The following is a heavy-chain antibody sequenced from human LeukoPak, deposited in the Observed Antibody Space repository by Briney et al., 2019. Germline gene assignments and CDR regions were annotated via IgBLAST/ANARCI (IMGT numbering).Heavy chain of an antibody. D-gene: IGHD2-2*01. J-gene: IGHJ4*02. Sequence: GGSLRLSCAASGFTSSSYAMHWVRQAPGKGLEWVAVISYDGSNKYYADSVKGRFTISRDNSKNTLYLQMNSLRAEDTAVYYCARDRTYQLPWEGFFDYWGQGTLVTVSS. CDR1: GFTSSSYA. V-gene: IGHV3-30*04. CDR3: ARDRTYQLPWEGFFDY. CDR2: ISYDGSNK.